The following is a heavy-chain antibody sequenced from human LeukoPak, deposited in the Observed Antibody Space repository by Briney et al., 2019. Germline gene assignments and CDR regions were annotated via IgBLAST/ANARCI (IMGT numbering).Heavy chain of an antibody. J-gene: IGHJ3*02. V-gene: IGHV3-21*04. Sequence: GGSLRLSCAASGFTFSSYSMNWVRQAPGKGLEWVSSISSSSSYIYYADSVKGRFTISRDNSKDTLYLQMNSLRAEDTALYYCAKDHDYYASGPIWGQGTMVTVSS. CDR2: ISSSSSYI. D-gene: IGHD3-10*01. CDR3: AKDHDYYASGPI. CDR1: GFTFSSYS.